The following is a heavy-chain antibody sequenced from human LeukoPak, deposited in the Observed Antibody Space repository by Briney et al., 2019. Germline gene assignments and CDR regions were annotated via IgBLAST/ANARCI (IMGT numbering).Heavy chain of an antibody. CDR3: ARDGGDDILTGYWAYFDY. V-gene: IGHV1-18*04. J-gene: IGHJ4*02. CDR1: GYTFTSYG. D-gene: IGHD3-9*01. CDR2: ISAYNGNT. Sequence: ASVKVSCKASGYTFTSYGISWVRQAPGQGLEWMGWISAYNGNTNYAQKLQGRVTMTTDTSTSTAYMELRSLRSDDTAAYYCARDGGDDILTGYWAYFDYWGQGTLVTVSS.